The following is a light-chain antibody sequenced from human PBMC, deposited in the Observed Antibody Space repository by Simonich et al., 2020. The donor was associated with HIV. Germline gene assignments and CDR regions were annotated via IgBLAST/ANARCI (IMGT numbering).Light chain of an antibody. CDR2: WAS. V-gene: IGKV4-1*01. CDR3: QQYYSTPLT. J-gene: IGKJ4*01. Sequence: DIVMNQSPDSLTVSLGERATINCKSAQSVLYRSNNKNYLAWYQQKQGQPPNHRIYWASTRESGFPDRFSGRGSGTDFNLTISSLQAEDVAVYYCQQYYSTPLTFGGGTKVEIK. CDR1: QSVLYRSNNKNY.